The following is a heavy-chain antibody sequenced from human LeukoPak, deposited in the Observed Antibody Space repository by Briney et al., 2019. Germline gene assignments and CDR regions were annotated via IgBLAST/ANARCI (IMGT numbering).Heavy chain of an antibody. Sequence: QRGGSLRLSCAASGFIFSSYWMSWVRQAPGKGLEWVSYISSSGSTIYYADSVKGRFTISRDNAKNSLYLQMNSLRAEDTAVYYCAKPLMRDDAFDIWGQGTMVAVSS. V-gene: IGHV3-48*04. CDR2: ISSSGSTI. CDR3: AKPLMRDDAFDI. J-gene: IGHJ3*02. D-gene: IGHD2-8*01. CDR1: GFIFSSYW.